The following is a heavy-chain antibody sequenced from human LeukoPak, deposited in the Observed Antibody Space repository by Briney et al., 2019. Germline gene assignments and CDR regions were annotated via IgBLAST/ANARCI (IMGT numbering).Heavy chain of an antibody. D-gene: IGHD4-17*01. V-gene: IGHV5-51*01. CDR3: ARSGDFALRSQVPREGYFQY. CDR2: IYPGDSDT. J-gene: IGHJ1*01. CDR1: GYSFTSYW. Sequence: GESLKISFKGSGYSFTSYWIGWVRQMPGKGLEWMGIIYPGDSDTRYSPSFQGQVTISVDKSISTAYLQWSSLKASDTAMYYCARSGDFALRSQVPREGYFQYWGQGTLVTVSS.